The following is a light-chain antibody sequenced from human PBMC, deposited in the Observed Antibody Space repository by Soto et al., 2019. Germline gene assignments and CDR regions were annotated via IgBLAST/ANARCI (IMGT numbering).Light chain of an antibody. V-gene: IGKV3-20*01. J-gene: IGKJ1*01. CDR3: QQYGSSPRT. Sequence: IVLTQSPGTLSLSPGERATLSCRASQSVSSSYLAWYQQKPGQAPRLLIYGASSRATGIPDRFSGSGSGTDFTLTISRQEPEDFAVYYCQQYGSSPRTFGQGTKVEIK. CDR1: QSVSSSY. CDR2: GAS.